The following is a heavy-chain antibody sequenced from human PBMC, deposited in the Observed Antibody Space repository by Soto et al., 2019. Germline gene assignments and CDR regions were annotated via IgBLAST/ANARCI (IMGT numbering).Heavy chain of an antibody. J-gene: IGHJ1*01. CDR1: GGSITSGGYY. CDR3: VRGILS. V-gene: IGHV4-31*03. CDR2: VRHSGST. Sequence: QVQLQESGPGLVKASQTLSLTCNVSGGSITSGGYYWTWIRQHPGKGLEWIGNVRHSGSTFYNPSLKSRVSISVDTSKNQFSLKLSSVTAADTAVYFCVRGILSGGQGTLVTVSS.